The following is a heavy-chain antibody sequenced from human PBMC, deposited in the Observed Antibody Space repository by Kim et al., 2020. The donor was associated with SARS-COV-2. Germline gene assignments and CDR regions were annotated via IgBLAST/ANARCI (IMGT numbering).Heavy chain of an antibody. Sequence: GGSLRLSCAASGFTFSSYGMHWVRQAPGKGLEWVAVIWYDGSNKYYADSVKGRFTISRDNSKNTLYLQMNSLRAEDTAVYYCAREYSSGSIDAFDIWGQGTMVTVSS. V-gene: IGHV3-33*01. CDR3: AREYSSGSIDAFDI. J-gene: IGHJ3*02. CDR1: GFTFSSYG. D-gene: IGHD6-19*01. CDR2: IWYDGSNK.